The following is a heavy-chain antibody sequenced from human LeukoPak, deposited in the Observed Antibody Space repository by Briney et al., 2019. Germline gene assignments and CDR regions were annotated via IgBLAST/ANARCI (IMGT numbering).Heavy chain of an antibody. Sequence: GGSLRLACGVSGFTFSSYSMNWVRQAPGKGLEWVASISSSSSYIYYADSVKGRFTISRDNAKNSLYLQMNSLRAEDTAVYYCARDPPTVTKDYYYGMDVWGQGTTVTVSS. CDR1: GFTFSSYS. D-gene: IGHD4-17*01. J-gene: IGHJ6*02. CDR2: ISSSSSYI. CDR3: ARDPPTVTKDYYYGMDV. V-gene: IGHV3-21*01.